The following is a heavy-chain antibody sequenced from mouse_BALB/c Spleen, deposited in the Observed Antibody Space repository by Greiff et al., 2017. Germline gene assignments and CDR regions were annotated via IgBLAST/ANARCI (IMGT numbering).Heavy chain of an antibody. CDR1: GFTFSSYA. CDR2: ISSGGSYT. CDR3: AKSYGSSYGYYAMDY. D-gene: IGHD1-1*01. J-gene: IGHJ4*01. V-gene: IGHV5-9-4*01. Sequence: DVQLVESGGGLVKPGGSLKLSCAASGFTFSSYAMSWVRQSPEKRLEWVAEISSGGSYTYYPDTVTGRFTISRDNAKNTLYLEMSSLRSEDTAMYYCAKSYGSSYGYYAMDYWGQGTSVTVSS.